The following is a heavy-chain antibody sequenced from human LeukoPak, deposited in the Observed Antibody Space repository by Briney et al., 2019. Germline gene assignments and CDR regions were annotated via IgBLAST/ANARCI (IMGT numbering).Heavy chain of an antibody. D-gene: IGHD3-10*01. CDR1: GFTFSTYA. Sequence: GMSLRLSCVASGFTFSTYAIHWVRQAPGKGLEWVAVVSKDGNTKYYADSVKGRFTISRDNSKNTVYLQMNSLRTEDTSVYYCARGIQPPKYYGSGSDTFDIWGQGTMVTVSS. CDR2: VSKDGNTK. V-gene: IGHV3-30*04. J-gene: IGHJ3*02. CDR3: ARGIQPPKYYGSGSDTFDI.